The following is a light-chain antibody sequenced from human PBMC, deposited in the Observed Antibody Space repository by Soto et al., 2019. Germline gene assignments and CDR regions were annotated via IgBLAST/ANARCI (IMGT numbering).Light chain of an antibody. CDR2: GAY. CDR1: QSVSSN. J-gene: IGKJ3*01. CDR3: QQYNNWPPFT. Sequence: EIVMTQSPATLSVSPGERATLSCRASQSVSSNLAWYQQKPGQAPRLLIYGAYTRATGIPARFSGSGSGTEFTLTISSLKSEDFAVYFCQQYNNWPPFTFGPGTKVYIK. V-gene: IGKV3-15*01.